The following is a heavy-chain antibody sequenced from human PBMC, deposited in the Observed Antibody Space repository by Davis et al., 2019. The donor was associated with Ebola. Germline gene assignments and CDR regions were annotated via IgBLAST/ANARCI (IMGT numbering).Heavy chain of an antibody. Sequence: SVTVSCKASGGTFSSYAISWVRQAPGQGLEWMGRIIPILGIANYAQKFQGRVTITADKSTSTAYMELSSLRSEDTAVYYCARVPLIDEDCSSTSCYTGGYYGMDVWGQGTTVTVSS. V-gene: IGHV1-69*04. CDR3: ARVPLIDEDCSSTSCYTGGYYGMDV. D-gene: IGHD2-2*02. J-gene: IGHJ6*02. CDR1: GGTFSSYA. CDR2: IIPILGIA.